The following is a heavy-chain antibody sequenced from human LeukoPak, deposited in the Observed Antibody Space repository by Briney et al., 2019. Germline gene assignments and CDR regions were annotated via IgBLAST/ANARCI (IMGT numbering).Heavy chain of an antibody. D-gene: IGHD1-26*01. J-gene: IGHJ3*02. CDR2: IWYDGSNK. Sequence: GRSLRLSCAASGFTFSSYGMHWARQAPGKGLEWVAVIWYDGSNKYYADSVKGRFTISRDNSKNTLYLQMNSLRAEDTAVYYCARDRSWDKGAFDIWGQGTMVTVSS. V-gene: IGHV3-33*01. CDR3: ARDRSWDKGAFDI. CDR1: GFTFSSYG.